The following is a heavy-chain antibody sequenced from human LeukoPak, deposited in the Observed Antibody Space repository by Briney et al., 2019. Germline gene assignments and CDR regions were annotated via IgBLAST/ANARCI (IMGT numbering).Heavy chain of an antibody. CDR1: GFPFSSYA. CDR3: ASEYSSSWWDY. CDR2: ISSNSSYI. V-gene: IGHV3-21*01. J-gene: IGHJ4*02. Sequence: GGSLRLSCAASGFPFSSYAMSWVRQAPGKGLEWVSSISSNSSYIYYADSVKGRFTIHRDNDKNSLYVHMKRQRPEDTSVYYCASEYSSSWWDYWGQGTLVTVSS. D-gene: IGHD6-13*01.